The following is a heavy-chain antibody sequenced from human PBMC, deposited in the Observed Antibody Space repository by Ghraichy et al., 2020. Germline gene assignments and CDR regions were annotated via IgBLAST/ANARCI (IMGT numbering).Heavy chain of an antibody. CDR1: GYTFTSYY. CDR3: ARDLGSGLDSDAFDI. CDR2: INPSGGST. D-gene: IGHD3-10*01. Sequence: ASVKVSCKASGYTFTSYYMHWVRQAPGQGLEWMGIINPSGGSTSYAQKFQGRVTMTRDTSTSTVYMELSSLRSEDTAVYYCARDLGSGLDSDAFDIWGQGTMVTVSS. J-gene: IGHJ3*02. V-gene: IGHV1-46*01.